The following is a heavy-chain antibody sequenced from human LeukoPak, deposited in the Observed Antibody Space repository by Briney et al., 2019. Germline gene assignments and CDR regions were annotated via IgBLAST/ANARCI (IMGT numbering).Heavy chain of an antibody. CDR2: IFHTGHT. D-gene: IGHD2-15*01. V-gene: IGHV4-39*01. CDR3: ARQRCSGGNCYSRATCFDS. CDR1: GGSISSTSNY. Sequence: SETLSLTCTVSGGSISSTSNYWAWIRQPPGKGLEWVGNIFHTGHTYSKSSLKSRVTISVDASNNQFSLKLSSVTAADTAVYFCARQRCSGGNCYSRATCFDSWGQGLLVTVSS. J-gene: IGHJ5*01.